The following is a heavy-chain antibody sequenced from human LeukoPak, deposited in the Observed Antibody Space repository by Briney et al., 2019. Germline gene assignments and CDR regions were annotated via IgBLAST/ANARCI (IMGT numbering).Heavy chain of an antibody. CDR2: IIPIFGIA. V-gene: IGHV1-69*04. Sequence: GASVKVSCKASGGTFSSYAISWVRQAPGQGPEWMGRIIPIFGIANYAQKFQGRVTITADKSTSAAYMELSSLRSEDTAVYYCARGGAAAGNYYYYYGMDVWGQGTTVTVSS. CDR3: ARGGAAAGNYYYYYGMDV. D-gene: IGHD6-13*01. CDR1: GGTFSSYA. J-gene: IGHJ6*02.